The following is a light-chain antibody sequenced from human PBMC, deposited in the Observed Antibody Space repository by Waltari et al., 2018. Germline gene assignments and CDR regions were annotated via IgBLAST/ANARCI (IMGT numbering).Light chain of an antibody. CDR1: SSNIGSNT. CDR3: AAWDDSLNGWV. CDR2: SNN. J-gene: IGLJ3*02. V-gene: IGLV1-44*01. Sequence: QSVLTQPPSASGTPGQRVTISCSGSSSNIGSNTVNWYQQHPGTAPKLRICSNNQRPSGVPDRFSGSRSGTSASLAISGLQSEDEADYYCAAWDDSLNGWVFGGGTKLTVL.